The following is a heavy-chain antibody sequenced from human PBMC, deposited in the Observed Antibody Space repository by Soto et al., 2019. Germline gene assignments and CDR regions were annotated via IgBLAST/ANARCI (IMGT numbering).Heavy chain of an antibody. J-gene: IGHJ6*02. V-gene: IGHV1-46*01. Sequence: ASVKVSCKASGYTFTSYYMHWVRQAPGQGLEWMGIINPSGGSTSYAQKFQGRVTMTRDTSTSTVYMELSSLRSEDTAVYYCARDLEGTYCTNGVCSPYHYYGMDVWGQGTTVTVSS. CDR2: INPSGGST. D-gene: IGHD2-8*01. CDR3: ARDLEGTYCTNGVCSPYHYYGMDV. CDR1: GYTFTSYY.